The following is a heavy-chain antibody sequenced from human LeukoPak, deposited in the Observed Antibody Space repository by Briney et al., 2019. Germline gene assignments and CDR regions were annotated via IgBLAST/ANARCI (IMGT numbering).Heavy chain of an antibody. CDR2: IYYSGST. CDR3: ARGMEFDP. V-gene: IGHV4-59*01. Sequence: PSETLSLTCTVSGGSISSYYWSWIRQPPGKGLEWIGYIYYSGSTNDNPSLKSRVTISVDTSKNQFSLKPTSVTAADTAVYYCARGMEFDPWGQGTLVTVSS. J-gene: IGHJ5*02. CDR1: GGSISSYY.